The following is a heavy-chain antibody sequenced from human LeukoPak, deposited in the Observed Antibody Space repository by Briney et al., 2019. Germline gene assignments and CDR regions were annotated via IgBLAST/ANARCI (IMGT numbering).Heavy chain of an antibody. V-gene: IGHV3-48*04. CDR2: ISSSSSAI. J-gene: IGHJ5*02. CDR1: GFTFSSYS. Sequence: GGSLRLSCAASGFTFSSYSMNWVRQAPGKRLEWVSYISSSSSAIYYADSVKGRFTISRDNAKNSLYLQMNSLRAEDTAVYYCARSPYYYDSSGYYHWGQGTLVTVSS. D-gene: IGHD3-22*01. CDR3: ARSPYYYDSSGYYH.